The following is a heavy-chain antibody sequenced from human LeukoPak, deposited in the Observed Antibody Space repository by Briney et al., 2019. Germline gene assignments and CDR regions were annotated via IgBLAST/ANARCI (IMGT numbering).Heavy chain of an antibody. Sequence: SETLSLTCTVSGGSMSTYYWTWIRQSPGKGLEWMGYIYHSGSTKYNPSLESRVTISVDTSKNQFSLKLRSATAADTAVYYCARPPYYDFWNGHYPDYWGQGTLVTVSS. CDR3: ARPPYYDFWNGHYPDY. CDR2: IYHSGST. CDR1: GGSMSTYY. V-gene: IGHV4-59*01. D-gene: IGHD3-3*01. J-gene: IGHJ4*02.